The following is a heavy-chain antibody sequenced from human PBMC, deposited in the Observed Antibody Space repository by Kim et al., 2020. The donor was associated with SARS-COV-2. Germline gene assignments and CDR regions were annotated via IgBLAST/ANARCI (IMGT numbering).Heavy chain of an antibody. CDR3: ARRRITMVRGVPNWFDP. CDR1: GGSFSGYY. Sequence: SETLSLTCAVYGGSFSGYYWSWIRQPPGKGLEWIGEINHSGSTNYNPSLKSRVTISVDTSKNQFSLKLSSVTAADTAVYYCARRRITMVRGVPNWFDPWGQGTLVTVSS. CDR2: INHSGST. J-gene: IGHJ5*02. V-gene: IGHV4-34*01. D-gene: IGHD3-10*01.